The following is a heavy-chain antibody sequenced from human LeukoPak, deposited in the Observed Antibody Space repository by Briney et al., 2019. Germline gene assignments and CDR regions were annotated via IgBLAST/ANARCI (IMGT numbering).Heavy chain of an antibody. D-gene: IGHD3-10*01. CDR3: ARVDYYGSGSYYNESYLFDY. J-gene: IGHJ4*02. CDR2: INHSGST. V-gene: IGHV4-34*01. Sequence: SETLSLTCAAYGGSFSGYYWSWIRQPPGKGLEWIGEINHSGSTNYNPSLKSRVTISVDTSKNQFSLKLSSVTAADAAVYYCARVDYYGSGSYYNESYLFDYWGQGTLVTVSS. CDR1: GGSFSGYY.